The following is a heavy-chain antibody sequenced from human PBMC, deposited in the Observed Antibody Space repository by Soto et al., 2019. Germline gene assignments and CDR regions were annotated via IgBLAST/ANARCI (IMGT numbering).Heavy chain of an antibody. V-gene: IGHV4-39*01. Sequence: SETLSLTCTVSGGSISSSSYYWGWIRQPPGKGLEWIGSIYYSGSTYYNPSLKSRVTISVDTSKNQFSLKLSSVTAADTAVYYCARLVIMGPITMVRGYYMDVWGKGTTVTVSS. CDR1: GGSISSSSYY. J-gene: IGHJ6*03. CDR2: IYYSGST. D-gene: IGHD3-10*01. CDR3: ARLVIMGPITMVRGYYMDV.